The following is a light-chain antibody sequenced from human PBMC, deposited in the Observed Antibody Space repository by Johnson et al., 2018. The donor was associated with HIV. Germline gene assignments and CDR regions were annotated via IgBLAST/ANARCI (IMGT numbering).Light chain of an antibody. CDR1: SSNIGNNY. Sequence: QSVLSQPPSVSAAPGQKVTISCSGSSSNIGNNYVSWYQQLPGTSPKLLIYENKARPSGIPDRFSGSKSATSATLAITGLQTGDEADYYCGPWDGSLGGYVFGTGTKVTVL. J-gene: IGLJ1*01. CDR2: ENK. CDR3: GPWDGSLGGYV. V-gene: IGLV1-51*01.